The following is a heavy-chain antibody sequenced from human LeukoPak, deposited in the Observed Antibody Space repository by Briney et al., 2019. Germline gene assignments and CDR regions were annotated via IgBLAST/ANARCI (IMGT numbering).Heavy chain of an antibody. CDR2: ISVNGGGQ. J-gene: IGHJ4*02. D-gene: IGHD1-26*01. CDR3: AKDSPSGSYYDY. V-gene: IGHV3-23*01. Sequence: GGSLRLSCVASGFTFSSYAMSWLGQAPGKGLERVSAISVNGGGQQYQDSVQDRFTISRDNSKNTLYLQMNSLRAEDTAVYYCAKDSPSGSYYDYWGQGTLVTVSS. CDR1: GFTFSSYA.